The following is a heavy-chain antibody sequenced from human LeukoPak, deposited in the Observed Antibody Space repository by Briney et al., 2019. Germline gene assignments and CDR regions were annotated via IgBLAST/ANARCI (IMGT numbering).Heavy chain of an antibody. V-gene: IGHV3-23*01. D-gene: IGHD6-13*01. CDR2: ISGSGGST. J-gene: IGHJ5*02. Sequence: GGSLRLSCAASGFTFSSYAMNWVRRAPGKGLEWVSAISGSGGSTYYADSVKGRFTISRDNSKNTLYLQMNSLRAEDTAVYYCAKGYIAAASKGNWFDPWGQGTLVTVSS. CDR1: GFTFSSYA. CDR3: AKGYIAAASKGNWFDP.